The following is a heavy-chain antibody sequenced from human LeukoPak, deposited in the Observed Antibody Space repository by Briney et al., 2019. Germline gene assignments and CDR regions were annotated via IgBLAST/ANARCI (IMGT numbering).Heavy chain of an antibody. Sequence: ASVKVSCKASGYTFTGYYMHWVRQAPGQGLEWMGWINPNSGGTNYAQKFQGRVTMTRDTSISTAYMELSRLRSDDTAVYYCARMTYPQGLWAFDIWGQGTMVTVSS. J-gene: IGHJ3*02. CDR2: INPNSGGT. CDR3: ARMTYPQGLWAFDI. D-gene: IGHD3/OR15-3a*01. V-gene: IGHV1-2*02. CDR1: GYTFTGYY.